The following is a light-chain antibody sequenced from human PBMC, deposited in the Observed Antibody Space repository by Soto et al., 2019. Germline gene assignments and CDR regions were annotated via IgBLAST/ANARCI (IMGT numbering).Light chain of an antibody. J-gene: IGLJ1*01. CDR2: EVS. V-gene: IGLV2-11*01. CDR3: SSYAGSNNFV. Sequence: QSALTQPRSVSGSPGQSVTISCTGTSSDVGGYNYVSWYQQHPGKAPKLMIYEVSRRPSGVPERFSGSKSGNTASLTVSGLQAEDEAHYYCSSYAGSNNFVFGTGTKLTVL. CDR1: SSDVGGYNY.